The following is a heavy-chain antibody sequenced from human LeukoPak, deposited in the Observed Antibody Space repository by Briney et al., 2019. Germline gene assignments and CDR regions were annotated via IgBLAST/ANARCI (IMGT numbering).Heavy chain of an antibody. D-gene: IGHD6-13*01. CDR3: ARGLGQQLERGMGV. J-gene: IGHJ6*02. CDR2: MNPNSGNT. Sequence: ASVKVSCKASGYTFTSYDINWVRQATGQGLEWMGWMNPNSGNTGYAQKFQGRVTMTRNTSISTAYMELSSLRSEDTAVYYCARGLGQQLERGMGVWGQGTTVTVSS. V-gene: IGHV1-8*01. CDR1: GYTFTSYD.